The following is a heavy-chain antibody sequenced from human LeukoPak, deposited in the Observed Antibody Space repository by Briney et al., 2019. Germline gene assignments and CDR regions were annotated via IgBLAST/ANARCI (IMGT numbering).Heavy chain of an antibody. CDR3: ARGLSVSSGWPAGY. CDR2: INPNSGGT. Sequence: GASVKVSCKASGYTFNGYYMHWVRQAPGQGLEWMGRINPNSGGTNYAQKFQGRVTMTRDTSISTAYMELSRLRSDDTAVYYCARGLSVSSGWPAGYWGQGTLVTVSS. CDR1: GYTFNGYY. V-gene: IGHV1-2*06. J-gene: IGHJ4*02. D-gene: IGHD6-19*01.